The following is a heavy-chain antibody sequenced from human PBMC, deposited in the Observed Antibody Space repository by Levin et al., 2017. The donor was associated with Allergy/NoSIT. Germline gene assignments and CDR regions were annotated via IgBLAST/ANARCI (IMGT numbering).Heavy chain of an antibody. CDR2: ISYDGSNK. CDR1: GFTFSSYA. D-gene: IGHD1-26*01. CDR3: ARALELSWFDP. Sequence: GGSLRLSCAASGFTFSSYAMHWVRQAPGKGLEWVAVISYDGSNKYYADSVKGRFTISRDNPKNTLYLQMNSLRAEDTAVYYCARALELSWFDPWGQGTLVTVSS. V-gene: IGHV3-30-3*01. J-gene: IGHJ5*02.